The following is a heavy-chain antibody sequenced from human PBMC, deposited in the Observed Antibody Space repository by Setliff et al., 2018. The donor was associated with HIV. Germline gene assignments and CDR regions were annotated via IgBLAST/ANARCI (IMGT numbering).Heavy chain of an antibody. CDR3: ARRFYGSIAAASDFDC. CDR1: GFSISSDYY. D-gene: IGHD6-13*01. Sequence: PSETLSLTCTVSGFSISSDYYGGWIRQPPGKGLEWIGSIYHSGSTYYNPSLQSRVTMAVDTSKNQFSLKLTSVTAADTAVYYCARRFYGSIAAASDFDCWGQGTLVTVSS. J-gene: IGHJ4*02. CDR2: IYHSGST. V-gene: IGHV4-38-2*02.